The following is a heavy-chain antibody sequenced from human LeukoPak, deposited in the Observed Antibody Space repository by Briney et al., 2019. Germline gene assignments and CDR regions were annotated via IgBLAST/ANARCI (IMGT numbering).Heavy chain of an antibody. Sequence: GGSLRLSCAASGFTFSSYGINWVRQAPRKGLEWVSYISDTGSAIHYADSVKGRFTISRDNAKSSLYLQMNSLRAEDTAVYYCARAWMQGYDYWGRGTLVTVSS. CDR3: ARAWMQGYDY. V-gene: IGHV3-48*01. CDR1: GFTFSSYG. CDR2: ISDTGSAI. J-gene: IGHJ4*02. D-gene: IGHD5-18*01.